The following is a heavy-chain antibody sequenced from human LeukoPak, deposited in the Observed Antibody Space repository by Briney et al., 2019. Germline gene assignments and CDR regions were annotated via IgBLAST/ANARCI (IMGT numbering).Heavy chain of an antibody. CDR3: ARDIYSNYPYFDY. Sequence: ASVKVSCKASGGTFSSYAISWVRQAPGQGLEWMGIINPSGGSTSYAQKFQGRVTMTRDTSTSTVYMELSRLRSEDTAVYYCARDIYSNYPYFDYWGQGTLVTVSS. J-gene: IGHJ4*02. CDR1: GGTFSSYA. CDR2: INPSGGST. D-gene: IGHD4-11*01. V-gene: IGHV1-46*01.